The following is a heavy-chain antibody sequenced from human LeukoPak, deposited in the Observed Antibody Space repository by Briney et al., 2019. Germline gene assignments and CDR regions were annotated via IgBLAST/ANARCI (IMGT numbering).Heavy chain of an antibody. V-gene: IGHV4-39*07. Sequence: SETLSLTCTVSGGSISSSSYYWGWIRQPPGKGLEWIGSIYYSGSTYYNPSLKSRVTISVDTSKNQFSLKLSSVTAADTAVYYCARTYCGGDCRGYYYHYYMDVWGKGTTVTISS. D-gene: IGHD2-21*02. J-gene: IGHJ6*03. CDR1: GGSISSSSYY. CDR3: ARTYCGGDCRGYYYHYYMDV. CDR2: IYYSGST.